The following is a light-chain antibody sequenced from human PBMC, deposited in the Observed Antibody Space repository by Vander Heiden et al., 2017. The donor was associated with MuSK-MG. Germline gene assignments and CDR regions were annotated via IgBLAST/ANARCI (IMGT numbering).Light chain of an antibody. CDR1: SSDVGAYNY. CDR2: DVS. V-gene: IGLV2-14*03. CDR3: SSYTNRNFHVV. Sequence: QSALTQPASVSGSPGQSITISCTGISSDVGAYNYVSWYQQHPGKAPQLMIYDVSNRHSGVSDRFSGSKSGNTASLTISGLQAEDEADYYCSSYTNRNFHVVFGGGTKLTVL. J-gene: IGLJ2*01.